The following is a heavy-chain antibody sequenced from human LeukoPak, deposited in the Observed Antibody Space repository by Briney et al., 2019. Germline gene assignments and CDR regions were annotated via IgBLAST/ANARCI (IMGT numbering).Heavy chain of an antibody. CDR1: GGSFRGYY. D-gene: IGHD1-7*01. CDR2: INHSGST. CDR3: ARGSSTRYNWNYGAFDI. J-gene: IGHJ3*02. V-gene: IGHV4-34*01. Sequence: PSETLSLTCAVYGGSFRGYYWSWIRQPPGKGLEWIGEINHSGSTNYNPSLKSRVTISVDTSKNQFSLKLSSVTAADTAVYYCARGSSTRYNWNYGAFDIWGQGTMVTVSS.